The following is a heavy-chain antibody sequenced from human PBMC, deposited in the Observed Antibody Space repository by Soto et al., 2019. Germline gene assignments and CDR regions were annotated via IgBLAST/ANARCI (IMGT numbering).Heavy chain of an antibody. J-gene: IGHJ3*02. CDR1: GNSFTSYW. D-gene: IGHD5-18*01. V-gene: IGHV5-51*01. CDR2: IYPGDSDT. CDR3: ASGYSYGRSNAFDI. Sequence: PXESLKLSWQCSGNSFTSYWIGWVLQMPGKGLEWMGIIYPGDSDTRYSPSFQGQVTISADKSISTAYLQWSSLKASDTAMYYCASGYSYGRSNAFDIWGQGTMVTVSS.